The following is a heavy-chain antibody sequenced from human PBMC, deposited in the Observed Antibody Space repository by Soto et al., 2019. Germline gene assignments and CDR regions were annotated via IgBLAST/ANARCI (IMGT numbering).Heavy chain of an antibody. V-gene: IGHV1-18*01. CDR1: GYTFTSYG. J-gene: IGHJ4*02. CDR2: ISAYNGNT. D-gene: IGHD3-22*01. CDR3: ASWYYDSSGYRRFDD. Sequence: QVQLVQSGAEVKKPGASVKVSCKASGYTFTSYGISWVRQAPGQGLEWMGWISAYNGNTNYAQKLQGRVTMTTDTSTSTAYLGLRGLGSDDTAVYYCASWYYDSSGYRRFDDWGQGTMVTVSS.